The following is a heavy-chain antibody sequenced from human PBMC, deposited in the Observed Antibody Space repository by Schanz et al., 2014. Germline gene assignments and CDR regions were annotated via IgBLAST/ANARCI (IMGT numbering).Heavy chain of an antibody. CDR2: FNDGGVNK. Sequence: EVHLLESGGGLVPPGGSLRLSCAASGFSFSSYAMGWVRQARGKGLEWVSSFNDGGVNKYYADSVKGRFTISRDNSKNSLYLQMNSLRAEDTAVYYCARIGGSVFDYWAQGTLVTVSS. CDR1: GFSFSSYA. CDR3: ARIGGSVFDY. V-gene: IGHV3-23*01. D-gene: IGHD3-10*01. J-gene: IGHJ4*02.